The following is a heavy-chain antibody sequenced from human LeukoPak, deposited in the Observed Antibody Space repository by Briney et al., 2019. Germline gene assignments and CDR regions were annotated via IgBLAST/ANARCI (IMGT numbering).Heavy chain of an antibody. CDR2: ISSSSSTI. Sequence: GGSLRLSCAASGFTFSSYSMNWVRQAPGKGLEWVSYISSSSSTIYYADSVKGRFTISRDNAKNSLYLQMNSLRAEDTAVYYCARDVEVGVYDWFDPWGQGTLVTVSS. CDR3: ARDVEVGVYDWFDP. J-gene: IGHJ5*02. D-gene: IGHD1-26*01. CDR1: GFTFSSYS. V-gene: IGHV3-48*01.